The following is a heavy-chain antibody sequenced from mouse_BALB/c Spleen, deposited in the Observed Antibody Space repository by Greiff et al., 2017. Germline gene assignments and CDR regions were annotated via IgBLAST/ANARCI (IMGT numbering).Heavy chain of an antibody. J-gene: IGHJ2*01. CDR3: ATSTVKGNFDY. CDR2: ISSGGST. Sequence: EVMLVESGGGLVKPGGSLKLSCAASGFTFSSYAMSWVRQTPEKRLEWVASISSGGSTYYPDSVKGRFTISRDNARNILYLQMSSLRSEDTAMYYCATSTVKGNFDYWGQGTTLTVSS. D-gene: IGHD1-1*01. V-gene: IGHV5-6-5*01. CDR1: GFTFSSYA.